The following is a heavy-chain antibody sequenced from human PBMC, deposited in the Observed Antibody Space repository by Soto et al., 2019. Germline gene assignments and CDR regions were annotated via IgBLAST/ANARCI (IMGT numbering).Heavy chain of an antibody. CDR2: IYYSGST. D-gene: IGHD3-10*01. J-gene: IGHJ5*02. CDR1: GGSVSSGSYY. CDR3: AREGQHYYGSGSYYNGYNWFDP. Sequence: SETLSLTCSVSGGSVSSGSYYWSWIRQPPGKGLEWIGYIYYSGSTNYNPSLKSRVTISVDTSKNQFSLKLSSVTAADTAVYYCAREGQHYYGSGSYYNGYNWFDPWGQGTLVTVSS. V-gene: IGHV4-61*01.